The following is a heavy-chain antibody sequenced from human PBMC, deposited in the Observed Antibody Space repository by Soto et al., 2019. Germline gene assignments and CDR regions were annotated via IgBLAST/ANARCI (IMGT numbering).Heavy chain of an antibody. V-gene: IGHV3-30*18. CDR3: AKDLLRPGRAYGMDV. D-gene: IGHD1-26*01. Sequence: QVQLVESGGGVVQPGRSLRLSCAASGFTFSSYGMHWVRQAPGKGLEWVAVISYAGSNKYYADSVKGRFTISRDNSKNTLYLQMTSLRAEDTAVYYCAKDLLRPGRAYGMDVWGQGTTVTVSS. CDR1: GFTFSSYG. CDR2: ISYAGSNK. J-gene: IGHJ6*02.